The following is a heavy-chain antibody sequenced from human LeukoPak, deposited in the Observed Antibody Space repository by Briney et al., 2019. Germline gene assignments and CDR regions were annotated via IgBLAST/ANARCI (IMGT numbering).Heavy chain of an antibody. Sequence: GGSLRLSCAASGFTFSSYWMTWVRQTPGKGLEWVANIKQDGSERYFWDSVRDRFTISRDNAKNSSSLQMNSLRAEDTGVYYCTRDTGGSGSYPDYWGQGTLVTVSS. CDR1: GFTFSSYW. CDR2: IKQDGSER. D-gene: IGHD1-26*01. CDR3: TRDTGGSGSYPDY. V-gene: IGHV3-7*01. J-gene: IGHJ4*02.